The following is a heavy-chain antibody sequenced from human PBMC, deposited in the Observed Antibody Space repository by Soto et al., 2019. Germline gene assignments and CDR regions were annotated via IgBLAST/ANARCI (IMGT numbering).Heavy chain of an antibody. D-gene: IGHD6-13*01. V-gene: IGHV3-21*01. CDR1: GFSFSSFN. CDR3: SRTGYSSSWDDAFDI. CDR2: ISGSTTYM. J-gene: IGHJ3*02. Sequence: EVQLVEYGGGLVRPGGSLRLSCAASGFSFSSFNMNWVRQAPGKGLEWVSSISGSTTYMFYADSVRGRFTISRDNAEDSLYLQMISLTAEDTAVYYCSRTGYSSSWDDAFDIWGQGTMLTVSS.